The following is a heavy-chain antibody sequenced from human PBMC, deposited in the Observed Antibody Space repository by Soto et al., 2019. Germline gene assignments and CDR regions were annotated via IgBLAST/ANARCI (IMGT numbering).Heavy chain of an antibody. CDR3: AKEGSVAAAGTATYYYGMDV. Sequence: PGGSLRLSCAASGFTFSSYAMSWVHQAPGKGLEWVSVISGSGGSTYYADSVKGRFTMSRDNSKNTVYLQMNSLRAEDTAVYYCAKEGSVAAAGTATYYYGMDVWGQGTTVTVSS. V-gene: IGHV3-23*01. CDR2: ISGSGGST. CDR1: GFTFSSYA. D-gene: IGHD6-13*01. J-gene: IGHJ6*02.